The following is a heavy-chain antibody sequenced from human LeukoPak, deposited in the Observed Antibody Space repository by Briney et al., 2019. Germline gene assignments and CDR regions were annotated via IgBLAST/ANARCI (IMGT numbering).Heavy chain of an antibody. Sequence: SETLSLTCTVSGGSISSYYWSWIRQPPGKGLEWIGYIYYSGSTNYNPSLKSRVTISVDTSKNQFSLKLSSVTAADTAVYYCARVVPYYYYGMDVWGQGTTVTVSS. CDR1: GGSISSYY. V-gene: IGHV4-59*01. CDR2: IYYSGST. J-gene: IGHJ6*02. CDR3: ARVVPYYYYGMDV.